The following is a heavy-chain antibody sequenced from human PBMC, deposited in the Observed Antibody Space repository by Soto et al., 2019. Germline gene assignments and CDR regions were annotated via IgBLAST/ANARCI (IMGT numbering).Heavy chain of an antibody. D-gene: IGHD6-19*01. Sequence: PGGSLRLSCAASGFTFSNYGMHWVRQAPGKGLEWVAIISHDGSNKYYADSVKGRFTISRDNSDNTLYLQMNSLRVEDTAMYYCAKHLLEGQWLAPFDYWGQGTLVTVSS. V-gene: IGHV3-30*18. CDR2: ISHDGSNK. CDR3: AKHLLEGQWLAPFDY. J-gene: IGHJ4*02. CDR1: GFTFSNYG.